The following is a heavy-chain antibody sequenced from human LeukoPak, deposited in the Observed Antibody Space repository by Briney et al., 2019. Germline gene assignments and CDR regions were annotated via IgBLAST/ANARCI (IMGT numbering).Heavy chain of an antibody. CDR3: ARDGSVVEARLEFDY. CDR2: IYYSGST. Sequence: PSETLSLTCTVSGGSISSYYWSWIRQPPGKGLEWIGYIYYSGSTNYNPSLKSRVTISVDTSKNQFSLKLSSVTAADTAVYYCARDGSVVEARLEFDYWGQGTLVTVSS. J-gene: IGHJ4*02. D-gene: IGHD1-26*01. CDR1: GGSISSYY. V-gene: IGHV4-59*01.